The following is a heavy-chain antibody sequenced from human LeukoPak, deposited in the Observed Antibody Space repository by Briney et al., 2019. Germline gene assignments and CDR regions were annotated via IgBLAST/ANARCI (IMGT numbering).Heavy chain of an antibody. J-gene: IGHJ4*02. V-gene: IGHV3-21*04. CDR1: GFTFSSYS. CDR3: AKEDCGVDCSTFDY. D-gene: IGHD2-21*02. Sequence: PGGSLRLSCAASGFTFSSYSMNWVRQAPGKGLEWVSSISSSSSYIYYADSVKGRFTISRDNSKSTLYLQMNSLRAEDTAVYYCAKEDCGVDCSTFDYWGQGTLVTVSS. CDR2: ISSSSSYI.